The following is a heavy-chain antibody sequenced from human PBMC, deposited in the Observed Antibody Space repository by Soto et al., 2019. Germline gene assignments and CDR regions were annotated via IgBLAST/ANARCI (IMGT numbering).Heavy chain of an antibody. J-gene: IGHJ3*02. CDR2: ISTTSTYT. D-gene: IGHD2-2*01. CDR3: ARDDGLSSTNVKAFDI. CDR1: GLTFSRYY. V-gene: IGHV3-21*01. Sequence: GGSLRLSCAASGLTFSRYYMNWVRQAPGKGLEWVSSISTTSTYTHYADSLKGRLAISRDNAKKLLYLQMDSLRAEDTAVYYCARDDGLSSTNVKAFDIWGQGTKVTVSS.